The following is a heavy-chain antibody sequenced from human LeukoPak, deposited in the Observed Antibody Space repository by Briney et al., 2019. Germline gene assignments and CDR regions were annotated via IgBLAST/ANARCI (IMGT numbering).Heavy chain of an antibody. J-gene: IGHJ6*03. V-gene: IGHV3-66*01. CDR2: IYSGGST. D-gene: IGHD4-11*01. CDR3: ARDRTGQQLISRKEYYYMDV. Sequence: GGSLRLSRAASGFNVSSNYMTWVRQAPGKGLEWVSIIYSGGSTYYADSVKGRFTISRDNSKNTLYLQMNSLRAEDTAVYYCARDRTGQQLISRKEYYYMDVWGKGTTVTVSS. CDR1: GFNVSSNY.